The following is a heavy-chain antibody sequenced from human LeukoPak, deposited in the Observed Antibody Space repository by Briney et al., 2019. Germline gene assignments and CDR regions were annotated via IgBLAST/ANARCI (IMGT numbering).Heavy chain of an antibody. CDR2: INSDGKST. CDR3: VRDMGYYDKV. D-gene: IGHD3-22*01. V-gene: IGHV3-74*01. CDR1: GFTFSSYW. Sequence: LPGGSLRLSCAASGFTFSSYWMSWVRQAPGKGLVWVSRINSDGKSTNYADFVKGRFTISRDNAKNTLYLQMNSLRAEDTAVYYCVRDMGYYDKVWGQGTLVTVSS. J-gene: IGHJ4*02.